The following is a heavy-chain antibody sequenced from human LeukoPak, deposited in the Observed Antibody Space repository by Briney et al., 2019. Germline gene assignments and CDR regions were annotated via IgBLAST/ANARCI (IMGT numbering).Heavy chain of an antibody. D-gene: IGHD2-2*01. CDR2: INHSGST. Sequence: PSETLCLTCAVYGGSFSGYYWNWIRQPPGKGLEWLGEINHSGSTNYNPCLKSRVTISVESSKVQFSLKLSSVTDADTAVYYCARSRYCSSTSCYLYYFYYYGMDVWGQGTTVTVSS. CDR1: GGSFSGYY. CDR3: ARSRYCSSTSCYLYYFYYYGMDV. J-gene: IGHJ6*02. V-gene: IGHV4-34*01.